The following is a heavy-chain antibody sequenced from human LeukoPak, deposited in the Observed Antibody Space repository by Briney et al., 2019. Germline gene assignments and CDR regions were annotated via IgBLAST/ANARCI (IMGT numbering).Heavy chain of an antibody. CDR1: GFTFSSYA. V-gene: IGHV3-23*01. CDR3: AKDSLFHGAIFGVVIGYFDY. J-gene: IGHJ4*02. Sequence: PGGSLRLSCAASGFTFSSYAMSWFRQAPGKGLEWVSAISVSGGSTYYEDSVKGRFTITRDNSKNTLYLQMNSLRAEDTAVYYCAKDSLFHGAIFGVVIGYFDYWGQGTLVTVSS. CDR2: ISVSGGST. D-gene: IGHD3-3*01.